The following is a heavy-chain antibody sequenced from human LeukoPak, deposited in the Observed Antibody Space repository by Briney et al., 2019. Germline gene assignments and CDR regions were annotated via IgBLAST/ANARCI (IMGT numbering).Heavy chain of an antibody. CDR1: GFTFSSYW. CDR3: AKITHDYFDAFDI. D-gene: IGHD3-16*01. Sequence: QPGGSLRLSCAASGFTFSSYWMSWVRQAPGKGLEWVSAISGSGGSTYYADSVKGRFTISRDNSKNTLYLQMNSLRAEDTAVYYCAKITHDYFDAFDIWGQGTMVTVSS. CDR2: ISGSGGST. J-gene: IGHJ3*02. V-gene: IGHV3-23*01.